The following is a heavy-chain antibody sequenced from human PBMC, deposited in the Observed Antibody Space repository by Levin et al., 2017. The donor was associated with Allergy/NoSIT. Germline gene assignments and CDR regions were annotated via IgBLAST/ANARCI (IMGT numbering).Heavy chain of an antibody. Sequence: GESLKISCAASGFTFSSYAMSWVRQAPGKGLDWVSTISASGGTTHYADSVKGRFTISRDNSKNTLYLQMNSLGADDTAVYYCAKGGSSSWDAFDIWGQGTMVTVSS. CDR3: AKGGSSSWDAFDI. D-gene: IGHD6-13*01. V-gene: IGHV3-23*01. CDR2: ISASGGTT. J-gene: IGHJ3*02. CDR1: GFTFSSYA.